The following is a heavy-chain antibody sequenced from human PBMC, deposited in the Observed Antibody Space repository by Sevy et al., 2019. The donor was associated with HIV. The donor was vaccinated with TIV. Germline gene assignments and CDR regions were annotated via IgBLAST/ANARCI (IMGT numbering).Heavy chain of an antibody. CDR2: MSYDGSNK. V-gene: IGHV3-30-3*01. CDR3: ARGDGGIFGVVIYYFDY. J-gene: IGHJ4*02. CDR1: GFTFSNYA. D-gene: IGHD3-3*01. Sequence: GGSLRLSCAASGFTFSNYAMYWVRQAPGKGLEWVAVMSYDGSNKYYADSVKGRFTISRDNSKNTLHLQMNSLRTEDTGVYYCARGDGGIFGVVIYYFDYWGQGTLVTVSS.